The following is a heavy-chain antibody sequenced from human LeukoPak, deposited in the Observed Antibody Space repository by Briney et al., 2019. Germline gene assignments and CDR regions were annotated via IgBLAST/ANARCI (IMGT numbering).Heavy chain of an antibody. CDR2: FDPEDGET. CDR3: ANLAAAGPLFDY. CDR1: GYTLTELS. J-gene: IGHJ4*02. V-gene: IGHV1-24*01. D-gene: IGHD6-13*01. Sequence: ASVKVSCEVSGYTLTELSMHWVRQAPGKGLEWMGGFDPEDGETIYAQKFQGRVTMTEDTSTDTAYMELSSLRSEDTAVYYCANLAAAGPLFDYWGQGTLVTVSS.